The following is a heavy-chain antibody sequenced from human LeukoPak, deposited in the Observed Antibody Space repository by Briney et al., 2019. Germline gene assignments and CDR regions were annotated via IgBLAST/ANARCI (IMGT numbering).Heavy chain of an antibody. CDR3: ARVGTAMVSDAFDI. CDR2: IIPIFGTA. Sequence: SVKVSXKASGGTFSSYAISWVRQAPGQGLEWMGRIIPIFGTANYAQKFQGRVTITTDESTSTAYMELSSLRSEDTAVYYCARVGTAMVSDAFDIWGQGTMVTVSS. CDR1: GGTFSSYA. J-gene: IGHJ3*02. D-gene: IGHD5-18*01. V-gene: IGHV1-69*05.